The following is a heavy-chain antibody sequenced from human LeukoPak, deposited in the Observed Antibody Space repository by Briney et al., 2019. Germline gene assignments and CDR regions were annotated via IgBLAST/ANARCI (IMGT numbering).Heavy chain of an antibody. D-gene: IGHD1-26*01. CDR3: ASSEWELLDY. V-gene: IGHV3-30*04. CDR2: ISYDGSNK. J-gene: IGHJ4*02. CDR1: GFTFSSYA. Sequence: PGGSLRLSCAASGFTFSSYAMHWVRQAPGKGLEWVAVISYDGSNKYYADSVKGRFTISRDNSKNTLYLQMKSLRAEDTAVYYCASSEWELLDYWGQGTLVTVSS.